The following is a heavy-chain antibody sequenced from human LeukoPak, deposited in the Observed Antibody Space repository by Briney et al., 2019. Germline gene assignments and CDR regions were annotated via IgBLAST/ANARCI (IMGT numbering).Heavy chain of an antibody. CDR1: GFTFSSYW. CDR3: AKDLRYDSSGYYYVG. D-gene: IGHD3-22*01. Sequence: GGSLRLSCAASGFTFSSYWMSWVRQAPGKGLEWVSAISGSGGSTYYADSVKGRFTISRDNSKNTLYLQMNSLRAEDTAVYYCAKDLRYDSSGYYYVGWGQGTLVTVSS. V-gene: IGHV3-23*01. CDR2: ISGSGGST. J-gene: IGHJ4*02.